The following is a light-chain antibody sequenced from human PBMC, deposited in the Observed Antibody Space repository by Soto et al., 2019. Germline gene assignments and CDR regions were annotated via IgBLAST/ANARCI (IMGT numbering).Light chain of an antibody. CDR3: NSHTSSGFRV. CDR2: EVS. V-gene: IGLV2-14*01. CDR1: SSDVGGYNY. Sequence: QSVLTQPASVSGSPGQSITISCTGTSSDVGGYNYVSWYQQHPGKAPKLMIYEVSNRPSGVSDRFSGSKSGNTASLTISGLQAEDEADYYCNSHTSSGFRVFGTGTKLTVL. J-gene: IGLJ1*01.